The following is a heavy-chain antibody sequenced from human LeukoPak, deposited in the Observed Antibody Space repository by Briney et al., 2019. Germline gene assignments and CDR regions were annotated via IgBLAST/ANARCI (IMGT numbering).Heavy chain of an antibody. CDR1: GFTFSSYV. Sequence: GGSLRLSCAASGFTFSSYVMNWVRQAPGKGLEWVSSISSSSSYIYYADSVKGRFTISRDNAKNSLYLQMNSLRAEDTAAYYCARDARMYYDFWSGLHDYWGQGTLVTVSS. J-gene: IGHJ4*02. V-gene: IGHV3-21*01. CDR2: ISSSSSYI. D-gene: IGHD3-3*01. CDR3: ARDARMYYDFWSGLHDY.